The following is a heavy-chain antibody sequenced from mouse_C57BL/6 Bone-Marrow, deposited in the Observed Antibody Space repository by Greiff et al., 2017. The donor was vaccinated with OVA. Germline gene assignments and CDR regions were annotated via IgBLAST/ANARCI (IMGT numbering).Heavy chain of an antibody. CDR3: ARENYDYERAFAY. J-gene: IGHJ3*01. Sequence: EVQGVESGGGLVKPGGSLKLSCAASGFTFSSYAMSWVRQTPEKRLEWVATISDGGSYTYYPDNVKGRFTISRDNAKNNLYLQMSHLKSEDTAMYYCARENYDYERAFAYWGQGTLVTVSA. D-gene: IGHD2-4*01. CDR1: GFTFSSYA. CDR2: ISDGGSYT. V-gene: IGHV5-4*01.